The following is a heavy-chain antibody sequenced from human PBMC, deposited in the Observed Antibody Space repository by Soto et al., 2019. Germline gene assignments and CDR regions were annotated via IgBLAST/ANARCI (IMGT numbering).Heavy chain of an antibody. CDR2: INSDGSST. V-gene: IGHV3-74*01. J-gene: IGHJ1*01. Sequence: GGSLRLSCAASGFTFSSYWMHWVRQAPGKGLVWVSRINSDGSSTSYADSVKGRFTISRDNAKNTLYLQMNSLRAEDTAVYYCARDRCSSTSCYDRYFQHWGQGTLVTVSS. D-gene: IGHD2-2*01. CDR3: ARDRCSSTSCYDRYFQH. CDR1: GFTFSSYW.